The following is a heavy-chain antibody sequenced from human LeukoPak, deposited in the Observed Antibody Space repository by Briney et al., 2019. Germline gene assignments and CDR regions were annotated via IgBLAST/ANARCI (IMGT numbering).Heavy chain of an antibody. CDR2: INSNSGDT. D-gene: IGHD7-27*01. CDR1: GYTFIDYF. J-gene: IGHJ4*02. Sequence: ASVKVSCKASGYTFIDYFIHWVRQAPGQGLEWMGRINSNSGDTEYAQKFQGRVTMTRDTSISTAYMELSRLTPDDTAVYYCARDFSSTSNWELDYWGQGTLVTVSS. CDR3: ARDFSSTSNWELDY. V-gene: IGHV1-2*06.